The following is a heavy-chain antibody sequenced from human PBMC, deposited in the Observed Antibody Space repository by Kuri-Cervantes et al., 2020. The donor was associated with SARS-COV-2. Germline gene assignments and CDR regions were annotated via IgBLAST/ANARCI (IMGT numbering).Heavy chain of an antibody. CDR3: AKTLRVYSSSPFDY. CDR1: GFTFSGYG. CDR2: IRYDGSNK. J-gene: IGHJ4*02. D-gene: IGHD6-13*01. V-gene: IGHV3-30*02. Sequence: GESLKISCVPSGFTFSGYGMHWVRQAPGKGLEWVAFIRYDGSNKYYADSVKGRFTISRDNSKNTLYLQMNNLRAEDTAVYYCAKTLRVYSSSPFDYWGQGTLVTVSS.